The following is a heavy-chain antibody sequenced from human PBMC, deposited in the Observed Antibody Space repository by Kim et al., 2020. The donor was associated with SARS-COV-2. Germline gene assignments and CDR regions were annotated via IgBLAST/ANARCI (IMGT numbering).Heavy chain of an antibody. V-gene: IGHV3-23*01. D-gene: IGHD4-17*01. CDR1: GFTFRIYG. CDR2: ITDTGDSA. J-gene: IGHJ4*02. Sequence: GGSLRLSCAASGFTFRIYGMMWVRQAPGKGLECVSVITDTGDSAHYADSVKGRFTTSRDNSKNTLYLQMNNLRAEDTALYYCAPGGRLTTSKPFYCWGQG. CDR3: APGGRLTTSKPFYC.